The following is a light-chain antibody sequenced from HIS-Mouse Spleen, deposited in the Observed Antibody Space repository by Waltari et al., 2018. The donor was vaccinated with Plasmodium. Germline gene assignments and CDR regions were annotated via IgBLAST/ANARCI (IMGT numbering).Light chain of an antibody. V-gene: IGLV1-47*01. CDR2: RNK. CDR3: AAWDDSLSGWV. Sequence: QSVLTQPPSASGTPGQRVTISCSGSSSNIGSNYVYWYQQLPGTAPKLLIYRNKQRPSGVPGRFSGSKSVTSASLAISGLRSEDEADYYCAAWDDSLSGWVFGGGTKLTVL. CDR1: SSNIGSNY. J-gene: IGLJ3*02.